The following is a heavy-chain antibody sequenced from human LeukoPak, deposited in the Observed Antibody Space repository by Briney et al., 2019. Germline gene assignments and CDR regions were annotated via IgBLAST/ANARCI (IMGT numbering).Heavy chain of an antibody. CDR2: MNANSGNT. CDR1: GYTFTSYD. Sequence: ASLKVSCKASGYTFTSYDINWVRQATGQRLEGMGWMNANSGNTGSAQKFPGRVTITRYTSISTAYMELSSLGSEDTAVYYCARGHVAAAGSQSGAFDIWGQGTMVTVSS. J-gene: IGHJ3*02. V-gene: IGHV1-8*03. CDR3: ARGHVAAAGSQSGAFDI. D-gene: IGHD6-13*01.